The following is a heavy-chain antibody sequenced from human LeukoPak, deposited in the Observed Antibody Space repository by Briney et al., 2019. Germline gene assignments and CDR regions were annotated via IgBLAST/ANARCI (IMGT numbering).Heavy chain of an antibody. D-gene: IGHD3-22*01. J-gene: IGHJ4*02. CDR3: AREVRSSGYPLDY. Sequence: SETLSLTCTVSGGSISSCYWSWIRQPAGKGLEWIGRIYSSGSTNYNPSLKSRVTMSVDTSKNQFSLKLRSVTAADTAVYYCAREVRSSGYPLDYWGQGTLVTVSS. V-gene: IGHV4-4*07. CDR2: IYSSGST. CDR1: GGSISSCY.